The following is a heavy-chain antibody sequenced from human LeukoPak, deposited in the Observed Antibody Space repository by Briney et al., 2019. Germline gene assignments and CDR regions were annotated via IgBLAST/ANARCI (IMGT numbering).Heavy chain of an antibody. CDR3: ARDEDDYGAKWNDY. Sequence: SVKVSCKASGGTFSSYAISWVRQAPGQGLEWMGRIIPILGIANYAQKFQGGVTITADKSTSTAYMELSSLRSEDTAVYYCARDEDDYGAKWNDYWGQGTLVTVSS. CDR2: IIPILGIA. J-gene: IGHJ4*02. CDR1: GGTFSSYA. D-gene: IGHD4-17*01. V-gene: IGHV1-69*04.